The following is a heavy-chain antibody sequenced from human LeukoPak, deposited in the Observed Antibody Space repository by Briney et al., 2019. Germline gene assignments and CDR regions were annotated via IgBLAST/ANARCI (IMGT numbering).Heavy chain of an antibody. J-gene: IGHJ6*02. CDR2: INHSGST. D-gene: IGHD6-13*01. CDR3: ARVVDKSSWQRVLGMDV. CDR1: GGSFSGYY. Sequence: PSETLSLTCAVYGGSFSGYYWSWIRQPPGKGLEWIGEINHSGSTNYNPSLKSRVTISVDTSKNQFSLKLSSVTAADTAVYYCARVVDKSSWQRVLGMDVWGQGTTVTVSS. V-gene: IGHV4-34*01.